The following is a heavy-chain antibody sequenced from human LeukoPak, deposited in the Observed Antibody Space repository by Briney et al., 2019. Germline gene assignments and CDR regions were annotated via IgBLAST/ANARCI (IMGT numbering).Heavy chain of an antibody. J-gene: IGHJ5*02. CDR2: IYYSGST. V-gene: IGHV4-59*01. D-gene: IGHD2-2*01. CDR1: GGAISSYY. CDR3: ARGYCSSTSCSGNWFDP. Sequence: SETPSLTCTVSGGAISSYYWSWIRQPPGKGLEWIGYIYYSGSTNYNPSLKSRVTMSVDTSKNQFSLKLSSVTAADTAVYYCARGYCSSTSCSGNWFDPWGQGTLVTVSS.